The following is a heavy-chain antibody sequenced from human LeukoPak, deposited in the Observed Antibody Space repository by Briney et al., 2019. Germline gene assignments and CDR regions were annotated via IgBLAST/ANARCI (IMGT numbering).Heavy chain of an antibody. J-gene: IGHJ5*02. D-gene: IGHD6-19*01. CDR2: INHSGST. Sequence: PGGSLRLSCAASGFTVSTNYMSWVRQSPGKGLEWIGEINHSGSTNYNPSLKSRVTISVDTSKNQFSLKLSSVTAADTAVYYCATGYSSGWYSGNWFDPWGQGTLVTVSS. CDR1: GFTVSTNY. CDR3: ATGYSSGWYSGNWFDP. V-gene: IGHV4-34*08.